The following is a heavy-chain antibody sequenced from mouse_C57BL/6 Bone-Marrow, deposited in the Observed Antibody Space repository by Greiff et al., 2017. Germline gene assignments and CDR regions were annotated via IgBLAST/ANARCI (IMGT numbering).Heavy chain of an antibody. Sequence: QVQLKQPGAELVKPGASVKMSCKASGYTFTSYWITWVKQRPGQGLEWIGDIYPGSGSTNYNEKFKSKATLTVDTSSSTAYMQLSSLTSEDSAVXYGARCPITTVAYWYFDVWGTGTTVTVSA. D-gene: IGHD1-1*01. V-gene: IGHV1-55*01. CDR1: GYTFTSYW. J-gene: IGHJ1*03. CDR3: ARCPITTVAYWYFDV. CDR2: IYPGSGST.